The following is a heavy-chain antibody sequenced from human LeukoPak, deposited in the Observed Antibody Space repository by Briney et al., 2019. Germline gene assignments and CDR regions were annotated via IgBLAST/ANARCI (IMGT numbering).Heavy chain of an antibody. J-gene: IGHJ3*01. D-gene: IGHD1-26*01. V-gene: IGHV3-23*01. CDR2: ISDSGATT. CDR3: AKLGLLGRIDTYDL. Sequence: GGSLRLYCAASGFTFSTYAMNWVRQAPGKGLEWVSGISDSGATTYYPDSVKGRFTISRDNSKNTLHLQMNSWGVEDTAVYYCAKLGLLGRIDTYDLLVQGAMVGVSS. CDR1: GFTFSTYA.